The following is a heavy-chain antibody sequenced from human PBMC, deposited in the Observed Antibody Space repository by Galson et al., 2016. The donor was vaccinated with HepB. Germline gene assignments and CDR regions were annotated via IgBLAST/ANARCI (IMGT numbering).Heavy chain of an antibody. CDR2: IYWNDDE. CDR3: TRAVPAAPVNGAFDV. V-gene: IGHV2-5*01. Sequence: PALVKPTQTLTLTCTFSGFSLTTPGVGVGWIRQPPGKALEWLAFIYWNDDERYSPSLKSRLSITKDTSKNQVVLTMTNMDPVDTATYYCTRAVPAAPVNGAFDVWGQWTVVTVSS. D-gene: IGHD2-2*01. CDR1: GFSLTTPGVG. J-gene: IGHJ3*01.